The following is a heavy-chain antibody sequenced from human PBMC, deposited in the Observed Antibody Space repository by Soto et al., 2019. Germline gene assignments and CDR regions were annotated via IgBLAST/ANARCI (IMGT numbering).Heavy chain of an antibody. CDR1: GLTVSQNY. CDR3: VRPRPSGENYGMDV. V-gene: IGHV3-53*01. J-gene: IGHJ6*02. CDR2: IYKNDTR. Sequence: GGSLRLSCVASGLTVSQNYMAWVRQGPGMGLEWVSVIYKNDTRYYADSVKGRFTISRDTSKNTLSLQMDSLRAEDTAVYYCVRPRPSGENYGMDVWGQGTTVTVSS. D-gene: IGHD3-10*01.